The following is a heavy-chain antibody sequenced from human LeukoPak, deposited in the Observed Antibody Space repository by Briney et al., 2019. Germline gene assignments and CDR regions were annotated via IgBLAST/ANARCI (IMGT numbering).Heavy chain of an antibody. CDR3: AKAFGSNGYYQLPIDF. D-gene: IGHD3-22*01. CDR2: VTAAGDTT. J-gene: IGHJ4*02. V-gene: IGHV3-23*01. CDR1: GFTLSNYA. Sequence: GGTLRLSCAASGFTLSNYAMTWVRLAPGKGLECVSAVTAAGDTTYYADSVKGRFTISRDNSRITLYLQLNYLRAEDTAIYYCAKAFGSNGYYQLPIDFWGQGTLVTVSS.